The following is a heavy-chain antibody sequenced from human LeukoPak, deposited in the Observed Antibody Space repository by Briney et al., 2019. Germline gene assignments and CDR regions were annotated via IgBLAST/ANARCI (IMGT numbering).Heavy chain of an antibody. CDR1: GGSISSHY. CDR2: IYDSGNT. D-gene: IGHD3-3*01. V-gene: IGHV4-59*11. J-gene: IGHJ6*04. CDR3: AREVLQGSSQGMDV. Sequence: PSETLSLTCTVSGGSISSHYWSWVRQPPGQGKEWLAYIYDSGNTNYNPPLKSRLSISMDTSKNQNSLNLTSVTAADTAVYYCAREVLQGSSQGMDVWGKGTTVIVSS.